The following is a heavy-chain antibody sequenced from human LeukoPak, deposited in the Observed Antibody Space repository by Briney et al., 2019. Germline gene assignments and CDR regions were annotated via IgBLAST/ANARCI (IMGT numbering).Heavy chain of an antibody. CDR3: AKGAYALVPYYCYYYMDV. J-gene: IGHJ6*03. D-gene: IGHD3-16*01. Sequence: GGSLRLSCAASGFTFSSHDMNWVRQAPGKGLEWVSGISRSGDKTYYAESVKGRFTISRDNAKNTLYLQMNSLRAEDTAVYFCAKGAYALVPYYCYYYMDVWGKGTAVTVSS. CDR2: ISRSGDKT. CDR1: GFTFSSHD. V-gene: IGHV3-23*01.